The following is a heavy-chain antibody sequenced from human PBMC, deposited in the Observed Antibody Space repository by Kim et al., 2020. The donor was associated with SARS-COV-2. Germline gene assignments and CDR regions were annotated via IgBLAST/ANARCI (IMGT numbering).Heavy chain of an antibody. V-gene: IGHV1-3*01. CDR2: NT. D-gene: IGHD2-21*02. J-gene: IGHJ5*02. CDR3: ARGVTGGPDP. Sequence: NTKYSQKFQGRLTITRDTSASTAYMELSSLRSEDTAVYYCARGVTGGPDPWGQGTLVTVSS.